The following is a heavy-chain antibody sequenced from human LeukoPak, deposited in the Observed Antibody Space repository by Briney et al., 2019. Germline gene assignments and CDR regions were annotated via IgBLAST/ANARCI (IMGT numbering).Heavy chain of an antibody. D-gene: IGHD6-19*01. CDR1: GFTFSSYS. CDR2: ISSSSSYI. Sequence: GSLRLSCAASGFTFSSYSMNWVRQAPGKGLEWVSSISSSSSYIYYADSVKGRFTISRDNAKNSLYLQMNSLRAEDTAVYYCASHSSGWYYFDYWGQGTLVTVSS. J-gene: IGHJ4*02. CDR3: ASHSSGWYYFDY. V-gene: IGHV3-21*01.